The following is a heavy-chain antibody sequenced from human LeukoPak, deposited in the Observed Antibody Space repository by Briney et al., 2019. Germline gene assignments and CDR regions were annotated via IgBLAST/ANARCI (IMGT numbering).Heavy chain of an antibody. Sequence: GASVTVSCMASGYTFTSYYMHWVRQAPGQGLEWMGIINPSGGDTSYAQKFQGRLTMTRDTSTNTVYMELNSLRSEDTAVYYCAREVMDNPRVDYCGQGTLAT. CDR3: AREVMDNPRVDY. J-gene: IGHJ4*02. V-gene: IGHV1-46*01. CDR2: INPSGGDT. D-gene: IGHD1-14*01. CDR1: GYTFTSYY.